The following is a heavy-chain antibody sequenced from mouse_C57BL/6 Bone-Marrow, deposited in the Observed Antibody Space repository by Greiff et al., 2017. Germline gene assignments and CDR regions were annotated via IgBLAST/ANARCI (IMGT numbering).Heavy chain of an antibody. Sequence: EVKVVESGGDLVKPGGSLKLSCAASGFTFSSYGMSWVRQTPDKRLEWVATISSGGSYTYYPDSVKGRFTISRDNAKNTLYLQMSSLKSEDTAMYYCARRDFLMDYWGQGTSVTVSS. J-gene: IGHJ4*01. CDR2: ISSGGSYT. CDR1: GFTFSSYG. CDR3: ARRDFLMDY. V-gene: IGHV5-6*02.